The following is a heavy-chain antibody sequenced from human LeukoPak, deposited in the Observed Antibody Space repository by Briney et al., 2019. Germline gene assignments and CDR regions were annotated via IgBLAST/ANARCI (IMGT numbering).Heavy chain of an antibody. D-gene: IGHD6-19*01. J-gene: IGHJ4*02. CDR2: IYSGGST. CDR1: GFTASSNY. Sequence: PGGSLRLSCAASGFTASSNYMSWVRQAPGKGLEWVSVIYSGGSTYYADSVKGRFTISRDNSKNTLYLQMNSLRAEDTAVYYCARTGIAVAGMFNWGQGTLVTVSS. CDR3: ARTGIAVAGMFN. V-gene: IGHV3-53*01.